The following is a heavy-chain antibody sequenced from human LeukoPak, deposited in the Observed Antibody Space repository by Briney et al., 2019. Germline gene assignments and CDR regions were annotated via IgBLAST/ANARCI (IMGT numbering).Heavy chain of an antibody. D-gene: IGHD6-19*01. V-gene: IGHV5-51*01. J-gene: IGHJ4*02. Sequence: GESLKISCKGSGYNFTTYWIGWVRLMPGKGLEWMGNIYPGDSDTRYSPSFQGQFTISADKSITTAYLQWSSLKASDTAMYYCARQTGYSTGGVDYWGQGTLVTVSS. CDR3: ARQTGYSTGGVDY. CDR1: GYNFTTYW. CDR2: IYPGDSDT.